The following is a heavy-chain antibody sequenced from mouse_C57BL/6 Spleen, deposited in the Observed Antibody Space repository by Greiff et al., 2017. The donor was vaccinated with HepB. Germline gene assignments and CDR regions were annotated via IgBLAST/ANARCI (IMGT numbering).Heavy chain of an antibody. CDR1: GFPFSSYA. CDR3: ARDYYGSSYVLDY. CDR2: ISDGGSYT. D-gene: IGHD1-1*01. V-gene: IGHV5-4*01. Sequence: EVKLVESGGGLVKPGGSLKLSCAASGFPFSSYAMSWVRQTPEKRLEWVATISDGGSYTYYPDNVKGRFTISRDNAKNNLYLQMSHLKSEDTAMYYCARDYYGSSYVLDYWGQGTTLTVSS. J-gene: IGHJ2*01.